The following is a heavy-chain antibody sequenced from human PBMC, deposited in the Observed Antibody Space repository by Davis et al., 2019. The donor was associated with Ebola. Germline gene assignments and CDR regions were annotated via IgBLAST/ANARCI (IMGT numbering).Heavy chain of an antibody. J-gene: IGHJ3*02. V-gene: IGHV4-34*01. D-gene: IGHD7-27*01. CDR3: ARHDRRLTGDRAFDI. CDR1: GGSFSDYY. Sequence: PSETLSLTCAVYGGSFSDYYWSWIRQPPGKGLEWIGEITHSGSTNYNPSLKSRVTISVDTSKNQFSLQLTSVTAADTAVYYCARHDRRLTGDRAFDIWGQGTMVTVSS. CDR2: ITHSGST.